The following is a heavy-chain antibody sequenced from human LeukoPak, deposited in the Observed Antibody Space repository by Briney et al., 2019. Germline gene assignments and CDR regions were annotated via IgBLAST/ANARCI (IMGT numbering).Heavy chain of an antibody. V-gene: IGHV3-33*01. CDR2: IWYDGSNK. Sequence: PGRSLRLSCAASGFTFSSYGMHWVRQAPGKGLEWVAVIWYDGSNKYYADSVKGRFTISRDNSKNTLYLQMNSLRAEDTAVYYCARDLGAFNYSDSSGPFDYWGQGTLVTVSS. D-gene: IGHD3-22*01. J-gene: IGHJ4*02. CDR1: GFTFSSYG. CDR3: ARDLGAFNYSDSSGPFDY.